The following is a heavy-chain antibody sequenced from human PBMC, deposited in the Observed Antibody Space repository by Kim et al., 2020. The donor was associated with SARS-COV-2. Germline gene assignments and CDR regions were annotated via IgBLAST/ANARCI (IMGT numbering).Heavy chain of an antibody. D-gene: IGHD3-9*01. Sequence: ADSVKGRFTISRDNSKNTLYLQMNSLRAEDTAVYYCASGSRYFDWLPFDYWGQGTLVTVSS. V-gene: IGHV3-30*01. CDR3: ASGSRYFDWLPFDY. J-gene: IGHJ4*02.